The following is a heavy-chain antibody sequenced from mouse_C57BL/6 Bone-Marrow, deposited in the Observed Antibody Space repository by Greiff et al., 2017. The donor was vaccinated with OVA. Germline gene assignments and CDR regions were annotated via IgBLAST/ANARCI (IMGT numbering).Heavy chain of an antibody. J-gene: IGHJ1*03. CDR3: ARDAYGNYVRYWYFDV. D-gene: IGHD2-1*01. V-gene: IGHV7-1*01. CDR1: GFTFSDFY. Sequence: EVKLVESGGGLVQSGRSLRLSCATSGFTFSDFYMEWVRQAPGKGLEWIAASRNKANDYTTEYSASVKGRFIVSRDTSQSILYLQMNALRAEDTAIYYCARDAYGNYVRYWYFDVWGTGTTVTVSS. CDR2: SRNKANDYTT.